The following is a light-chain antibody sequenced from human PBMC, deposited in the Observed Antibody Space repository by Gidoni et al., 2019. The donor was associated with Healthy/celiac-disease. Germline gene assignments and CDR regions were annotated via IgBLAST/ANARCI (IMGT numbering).Light chain of an antibody. V-gene: IGLV1-47*01. CDR1: SSNIGSNY. CDR3: AAWDDSLSVVV. Sequence: QSVLTQPPSESGTPGQRVTIPCSGSSSNIGSNYVYWYQKLPGTAPKLLIYRNNQRPSGFPDRFSGSKSGTSASLAISGLRSEDEADYYCAAWDDSLSVVVFGGGTKLTVL. CDR2: RNN. J-gene: IGLJ2*01.